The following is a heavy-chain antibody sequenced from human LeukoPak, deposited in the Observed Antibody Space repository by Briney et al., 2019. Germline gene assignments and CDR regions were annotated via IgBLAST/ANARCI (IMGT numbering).Heavy chain of an antibody. CDR3: ARETFTIFGVVITY. Sequence: GGSLRLSCAASGFTFSSYSMNWVRQAPGKGLEWVSSISSSSSYIYYADSVKGRFTISRDNAKNSLYLQMNSLRAEDTAVYYCARETFTIFGVVITYWGQGTLVTVSS. CDR2: ISSSSSYI. V-gene: IGHV3-21*01. CDR1: GFTFSSYS. J-gene: IGHJ4*02. D-gene: IGHD3-3*01.